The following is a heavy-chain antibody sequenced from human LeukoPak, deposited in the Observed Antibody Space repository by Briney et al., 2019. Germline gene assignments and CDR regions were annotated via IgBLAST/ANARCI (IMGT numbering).Heavy chain of an antibody. D-gene: IGHD3-16*02. CDR1: GGTFSSYA. CDR3: ATRGARLRLGELSLSDYYYGMDV. CDR2: IIPILGIA. V-gene: IGHV1-69*04. Sequence: ASVKVSCKASGGTFSSYAISWVRQAPGQGLEWMGRIIPILGIANYAQKFQGRVTITADKSTSTAYMELSSLRSEDTAVYYCATRGARLRLGELSLSDYYYGMDVWGQGTTVTVSS. J-gene: IGHJ6*02.